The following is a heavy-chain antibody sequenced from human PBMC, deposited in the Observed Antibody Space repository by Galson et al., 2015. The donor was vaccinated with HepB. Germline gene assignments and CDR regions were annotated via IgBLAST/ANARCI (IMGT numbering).Heavy chain of an antibody. V-gene: IGHV6-1*01. CDR3: ARDRGSGSYSDYYYYYGMDV. CDR1: GDSVSSNSAA. D-gene: IGHD1-26*01. CDR2: TYYRSKWYD. J-gene: IGHJ6*02. Sequence: CAISGDSVSSNSAAWNWIRQSPSRGLEWLGRTYYRSKWYDDYAVSVNSRITINPDTSKNQFSLQLNSVTPEDTAVYYCARDRGSGSYSDYYYYYGMDVWGQGTTVTVSS.